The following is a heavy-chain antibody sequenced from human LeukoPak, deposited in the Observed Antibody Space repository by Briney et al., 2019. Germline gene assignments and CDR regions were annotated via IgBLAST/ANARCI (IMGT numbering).Heavy chain of an antibody. Sequence: ASVKVSCKASGYTFTSYDINWVRQATGQGLEWMGWISPNSGGTNYAQKLQGRVTMTRDTSISTAYMELSRLRSDDTAVYYCARDNSVRDEAWWFNPWGQGTLVTVSS. CDR1: GYTFTSYD. J-gene: IGHJ5*02. D-gene: IGHD5-24*01. V-gene: IGHV1-2*02. CDR2: ISPNSGGT. CDR3: ARDNSVRDEAWWFNP.